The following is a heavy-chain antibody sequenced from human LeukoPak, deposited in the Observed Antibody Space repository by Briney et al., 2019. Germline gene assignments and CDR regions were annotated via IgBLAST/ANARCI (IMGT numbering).Heavy chain of an antibody. CDR3: ARGNSGYYPNQRYNWFDP. Sequence: SETLSLTCAVSGGSISSGGYSWSWIRQPPGKGLEWIGYIYHSGSTYYNPSLKSRVTISVDRSKNQFSLKLSSVTAADTAVYYCARGNSGYYPNQRYNWFDPWGQGTLVTVSS. D-gene: IGHD3-22*01. CDR2: IYHSGST. CDR1: GGSISSGGYS. J-gene: IGHJ5*02. V-gene: IGHV4-30-2*01.